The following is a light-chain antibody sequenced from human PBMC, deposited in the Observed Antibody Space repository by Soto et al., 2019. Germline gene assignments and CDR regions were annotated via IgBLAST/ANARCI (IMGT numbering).Light chain of an antibody. J-gene: IGKJ2*01. CDR2: DAS. CDR3: QQYDNLPT. V-gene: IGKV1-33*01. CDR1: QDISNY. Sequence: DIQMTQSPSSLSASVGDRVTITCQASQDISNYLNWYQQKPGKAPKLLIYDASNLETGVPSRFSGSGSGTHFTFTISSLQPEDIATYYCQQYDNLPTFGQGTQRQIK.